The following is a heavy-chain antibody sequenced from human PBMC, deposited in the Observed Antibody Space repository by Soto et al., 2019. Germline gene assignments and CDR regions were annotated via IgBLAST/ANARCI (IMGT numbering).Heavy chain of an antibody. V-gene: IGHV3-30*18. CDR1: GFIFSTYG. J-gene: IGHJ4*02. CDR2: ISHDGNYI. Sequence: PGGSLRLSCAASGFIFSTYGMHCVRQAPGKGLEWVAAISHDGNYIFYAESVKGRFTISRDNSKNTVYLQMSSLRPEDTAVYYCAKGRGSYGGAYDYWGQGTPVTVS. CDR3: AKGRGSYGGAYDY. D-gene: IGHD1-26*01.